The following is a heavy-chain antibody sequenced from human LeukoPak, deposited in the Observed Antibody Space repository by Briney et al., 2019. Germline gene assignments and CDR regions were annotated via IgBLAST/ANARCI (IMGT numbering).Heavy chain of an antibody. D-gene: IGHD2-21*01. CDR2: ISTTGTFI. J-gene: IGHJ5*02. CDR3: ARTGGAGFDP. Sequence: PGGSLRLSCAASGFSFGIYSMNWVRQTPERGLEWLSFISTTGTFIKYADSVRGRFNVSRDNAKNSLYLHMNALRVEDTATYYCARTGGAGFDPWGQGTLVIVSS. CDR1: GFSFGIYS. V-gene: IGHV3-21*04.